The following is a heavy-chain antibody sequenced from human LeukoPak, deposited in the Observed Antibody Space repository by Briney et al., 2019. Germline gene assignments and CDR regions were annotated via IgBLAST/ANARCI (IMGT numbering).Heavy chain of an antibody. D-gene: IGHD3-3*01. V-gene: IGHV4-59*08. CDR2: IYYSGST. J-gene: IGHJ3*02. CDR3: ARAVGDFWSGYSAFDI. Sequence: SETLYLTCTVSGGSISSYYWSWIRQPPGKGLEWIGYIYYSGSTNYNPSLKSRVTISVDTSKNQFSLKLSSVTAADTAVYYCARAVGDFWSGYSAFDIWGQGTMVTVSS. CDR1: GGSISSYY.